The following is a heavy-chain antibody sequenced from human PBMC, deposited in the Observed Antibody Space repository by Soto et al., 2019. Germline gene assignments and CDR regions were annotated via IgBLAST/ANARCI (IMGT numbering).Heavy chain of an antibody. V-gene: IGHV1-69*13. CDR2: IIPIFGTA. CDR3: ASGDFWSGYYNS. D-gene: IGHD3-3*01. Sequence: SVKVSCKASGGTFSSYAISWVRQAPGQGLEWLGGIIPIFGTANYAQKFQGRVTITADESTSTAYMELSSLRSEDTAVYYCASGDFWSGYYNSWGQGTLVTGSS. J-gene: IGHJ4*02. CDR1: GGTFSSYA.